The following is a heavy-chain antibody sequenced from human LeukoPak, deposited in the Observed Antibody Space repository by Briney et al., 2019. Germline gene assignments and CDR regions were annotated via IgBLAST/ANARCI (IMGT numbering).Heavy chain of an antibody. CDR1: GFTFDDYA. V-gene: IGHV3-43*01. CDR3: AKEARGSSWTGFDY. J-gene: IGHJ4*02. Sequence: GGSLRLSCAASGFTFDDYAMHWVRQAPGKGLEWVSLIGRDGINTYYADSMKGRFTISRDNSKNSLYLQMNSLRTEDTALYYCAKEARGSSWTGFDYWGQGALVIVSS. D-gene: IGHD6-13*01. CDR2: IGRDGINT.